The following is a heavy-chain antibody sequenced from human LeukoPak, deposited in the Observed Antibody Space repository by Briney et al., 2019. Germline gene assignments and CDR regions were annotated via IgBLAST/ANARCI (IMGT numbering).Heavy chain of an antibody. D-gene: IGHD3-22*01. V-gene: IGHV1-2*06. J-gene: IGHJ5*02. CDR2: INPNSGGT. CDR1: GYTFNGYY. CDR3: ASALTPPRFYDSSGYYGT. Sequence: ASVKVSCKASGYTFNGYYMHWARQAPGQGLEWMGRINPNSGGTNYAQRFQGRVTMTRDTSISTAYMELSRLRSDDTAVYYCASALTPPRFYDSSGYYGTWGQGTLVTVSS.